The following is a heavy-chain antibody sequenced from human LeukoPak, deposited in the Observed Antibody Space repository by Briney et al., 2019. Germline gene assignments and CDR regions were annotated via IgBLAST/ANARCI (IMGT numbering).Heavy chain of an antibody. Sequence: GGSLRLSCAASGFTFSSYSMNWVRQAPGKGREWVSSISSSSRYIYYADSVKGRFTISRDNAKTALYLQMNSLRAEDTAVYCCARDKSFDPWGQGTLVTVSS. CDR2: ISSSSRYI. CDR3: ARDKSFDP. CDR1: GFTFSSYS. J-gene: IGHJ5*02. V-gene: IGHV3-21*01.